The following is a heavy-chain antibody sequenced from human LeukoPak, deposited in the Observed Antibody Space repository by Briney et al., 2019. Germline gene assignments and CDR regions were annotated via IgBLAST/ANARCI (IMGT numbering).Heavy chain of an antibody. J-gene: IGHJ4*02. Sequence: GGSLTLSCAASGFTFSSYCISWVRNAPGKGREWVSNIKQDGSEKYYVDSVKGRFTISRDNAKNSLYLQMNSLRAEDTAVYYCASGGYSSGWYYLDYWGQGTLVTVSS. D-gene: IGHD6-19*01. V-gene: IGHV3-7*01. CDR3: ASGGYSSGWYYLDY. CDR1: GFTFSSYC. CDR2: IKQDGSEK.